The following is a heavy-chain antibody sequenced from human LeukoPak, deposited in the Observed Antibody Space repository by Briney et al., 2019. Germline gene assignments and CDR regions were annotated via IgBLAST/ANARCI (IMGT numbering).Heavy chain of an antibody. CDR1: GFTFSDYH. V-gene: IGHV3-11*04. CDR3: ARDERYHYFDY. D-gene: IGHD1-14*01. J-gene: IGHJ4*02. CDR2: ISSSGSTI. Sequence: KPGGFLRLSCAASGFTFSDYHMSWIRQAPGKGLEWVSYISSSGSTIYYADSVKGRFTISRDNAKNSLYLQMNSLRAEDTAVYYCARDERYHYFDYWGQGTLVTVSS.